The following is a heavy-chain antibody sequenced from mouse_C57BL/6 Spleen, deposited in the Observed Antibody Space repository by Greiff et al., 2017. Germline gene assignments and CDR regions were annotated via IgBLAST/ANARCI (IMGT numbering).Heavy chain of an antibody. CDR2: INPSSGYT. J-gene: IGHJ2*01. CDR1: GYTFTSYT. D-gene: IGHD2-10*02. CDR3: AREGYDSYFGY. V-gene: IGHV1-4*01. Sequence: QVQLKQSGAELARPGASVKMSCKASGYTFTSYTMHWVKQRPGQGLEWIGYINPSSGYTKYNQKFKDKATLTADKSCSTAYMQLSSLTSEDSAVYYCAREGYDSYFGYWGQGTTLTVSS.